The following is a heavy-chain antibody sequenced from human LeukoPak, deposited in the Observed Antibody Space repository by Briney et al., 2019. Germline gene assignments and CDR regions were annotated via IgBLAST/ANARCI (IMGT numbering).Heavy chain of an antibody. V-gene: IGHV3-23*01. Sequence: GGSLRLSCAASGFTFSGYAMSWVRQAPGKGLAWVSGISGSGGRTYYADSVKGRFTISRDNSKNTLYLQMSSLRAEDTAVYYCAKHKEDYGDSCLDDSWGQGALVTVSS. J-gene: IGHJ5*01. CDR3: AKHKEDYGDSCLDDS. CDR1: GFTFSGYA. CDR2: ISGSGGRT. D-gene: IGHD4-17*01.